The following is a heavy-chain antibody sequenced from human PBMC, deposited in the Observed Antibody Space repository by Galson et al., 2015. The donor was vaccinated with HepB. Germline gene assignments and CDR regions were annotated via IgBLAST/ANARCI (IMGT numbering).Heavy chain of an antibody. CDR2: VNTNTGNP. V-gene: IGHV7-4-1*02. CDR1: GYVFTDYG. CDR3: ARTPNHVSGSYHNFWFDP. Sequence: SVKVPCKASGYVFTDYGINRVRQAPGQGVEWMGRVNTNTGNPTYAQDFAGRFVFSLDTSVSPTYLQLSSLTAEDTAVYYYARTPNHVSGSYHNFWFDPWGQGTLVTVSS. D-gene: IGHD3-10*01. J-gene: IGHJ5*02.